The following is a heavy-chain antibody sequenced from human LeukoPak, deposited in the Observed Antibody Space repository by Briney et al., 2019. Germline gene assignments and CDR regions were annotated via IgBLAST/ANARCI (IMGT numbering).Heavy chain of an antibody. CDR2: IKQDGSEK. CDR3: ARDSGYDHLLVY. D-gene: IGHD5-12*01. J-gene: IGHJ4*02. CDR1: GFNFSSYW. Sequence: PGGSLRLSCAASGFNFSSYWMSWVRQAPGKGLEWVANIKQDGSEKYYVDSVKGRFTISRDNAKNSLYLQMNSLRAEDTAVYYCARDSGYDHLLVYWGQGTLVTVSS. V-gene: IGHV3-7*03.